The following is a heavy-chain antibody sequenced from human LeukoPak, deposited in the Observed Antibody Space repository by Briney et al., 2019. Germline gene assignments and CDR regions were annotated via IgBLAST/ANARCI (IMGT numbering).Heavy chain of an antibody. D-gene: IGHD6-6*01. CDR3: AREGPSIAARQRFFDY. CDR1: GGSISSGGYY. Sequence: PSETLSLTCTVSGGSISSGGYYWSWNRQHPGKGLEWIGYIYYSGSTYYNPSLKSRVTISVDTSKNQFSLKLSSVTAADTAVYYCAREGPSIAARQRFFDYWGQGTLVTVSS. V-gene: IGHV4-31*03. CDR2: IYYSGST. J-gene: IGHJ4*02.